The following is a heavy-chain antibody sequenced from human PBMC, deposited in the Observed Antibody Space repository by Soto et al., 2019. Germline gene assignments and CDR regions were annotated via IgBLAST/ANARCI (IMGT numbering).Heavy chain of an antibody. Sequence: SETLSVTCPVSGGSISSYYWSWIRQPPGKGLEWIGYIYYSGSTNYNPSLKSRVTISVDTSKNQFSLKLSSVTAADTAVYYCASGSGSYSSDYWGQGTLVPVSS. CDR3: ASGSGSYSSDY. J-gene: IGHJ4*02. D-gene: IGHD1-26*01. CDR2: IYYSGST. V-gene: IGHV4-59*01. CDR1: GGSISSYY.